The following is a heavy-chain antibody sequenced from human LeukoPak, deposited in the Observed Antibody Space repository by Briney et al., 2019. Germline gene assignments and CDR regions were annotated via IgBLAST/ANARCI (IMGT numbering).Heavy chain of an antibody. Sequence: ASVKVSCKASGYTFTGYYMHWVRQAPGQGLEWMGWINPNSGGTNYAQKFQGRVTMTRDTSISTAYMELSRLRSDDTAVYYCARDLRINHYDILTGYYNVFWFDPWGQGTLVTVSS. J-gene: IGHJ5*02. CDR1: GYTFTGYY. CDR2: INPNSGGT. CDR3: ARDLRINHYDILTGYYNVFWFDP. V-gene: IGHV1-2*02. D-gene: IGHD3-9*01.